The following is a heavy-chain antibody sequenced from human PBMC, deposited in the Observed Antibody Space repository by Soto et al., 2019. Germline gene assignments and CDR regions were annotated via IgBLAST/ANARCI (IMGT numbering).Heavy chain of an antibody. Sequence: GGSLRLSCAASGFTFSSYWMSWVRQAPGKGLEWVANIKQDGSEKNYVDSVKGRFTNSRDNAKNSLYLQMNSLRAEDTAVYYCARGAVAGPVSYWGQGTLVTVSS. V-gene: IGHV3-7*04. J-gene: IGHJ4*02. CDR1: GFTFSSYW. CDR3: ARGAVAGPVSY. D-gene: IGHD6-19*01. CDR2: IKQDGSEK.